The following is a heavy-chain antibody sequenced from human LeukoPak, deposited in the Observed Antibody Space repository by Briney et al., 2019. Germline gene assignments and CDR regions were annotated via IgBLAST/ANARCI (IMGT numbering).Heavy chain of an antibody. CDR2: ISSSGSTI. D-gene: IGHD3-22*01. CDR1: GFIFSDYY. CDR3: AREDIMADSSGFYYRIPDY. J-gene: IGHJ4*02. V-gene: IGHV3-11*01. Sequence: GGSLRLSCAASGFIFSDYYMNWIRQAPGKGLEWVSYISSSGSTIYYADSVKGRFTISRDNAKNSLGLQMNSLRAEDTAVYYCAREDIMADSSGFYYRIPDYWGQGTLVTVSS.